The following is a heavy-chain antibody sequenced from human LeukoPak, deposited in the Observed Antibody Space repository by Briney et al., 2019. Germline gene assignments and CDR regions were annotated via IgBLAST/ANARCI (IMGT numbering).Heavy chain of an antibody. J-gene: IGHJ3*02. Sequence: GGSLRLSCAASGFTFSSYGMHWVRQAPGKGLEWVAFIRYDGSNKYYADSVKGRFTISGDNDKNSLYLQMNSLRAEDTALYYCATRVTADSYDASDIWGQGTMVTVSS. CDR3: ATRVTADSYDASDI. CDR1: GFTFSSYG. D-gene: IGHD6-13*01. CDR2: IRYDGSNK. V-gene: IGHV3-30*02.